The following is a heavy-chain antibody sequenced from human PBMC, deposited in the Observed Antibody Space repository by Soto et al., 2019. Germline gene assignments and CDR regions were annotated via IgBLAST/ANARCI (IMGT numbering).Heavy chain of an antibody. V-gene: IGHV4-34*01. Sequence: SETLSLTCAVYGGSFSGYYWSWIRQPPGKGLEWIGEINHSGSTNYNPSLKSRVTISVDTSKNQFSLKLSSVTAADTAVYYCASTVGYYDFWSGYSRSMDVWGQGTTVTV. J-gene: IGHJ6*02. CDR3: ASTVGYYDFWSGYSRSMDV. CDR1: GGSFSGYY. CDR2: INHSGST. D-gene: IGHD3-3*01.